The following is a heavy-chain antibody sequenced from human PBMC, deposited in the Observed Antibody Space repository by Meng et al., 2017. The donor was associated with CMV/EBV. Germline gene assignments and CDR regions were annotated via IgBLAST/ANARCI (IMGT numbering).Heavy chain of an antibody. D-gene: IGHD5-12*01. Sequence: GESLKIPCAASGFTFSSYGMHWVRQAPGKGLEWVAVIWYDGSNKYYADSVKGRFTISRDNSKNTLYLQMNSLRAEDTAVYYCAKEAGYIVATIIHPFYGMDVWGQGTTVTVSS. CDR2: IWYDGSNK. J-gene: IGHJ6*02. CDR3: AKEAGYIVATIIHPFYGMDV. V-gene: IGHV3-33*06. CDR1: GFTFSSYG.